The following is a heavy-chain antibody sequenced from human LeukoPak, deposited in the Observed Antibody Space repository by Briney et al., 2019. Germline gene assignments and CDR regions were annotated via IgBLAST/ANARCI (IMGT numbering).Heavy chain of an antibody. Sequence: PGGPLRLSCAASGFTFSSYGMHWVRQAPGKGLEWVAVIWYDGSNKYYADSVKGRFTISRDNSKNTLYLQMNSLRAEDTAVYYCARTADSGYDYMDYWGQGTLVTVSS. CDR1: GFTFSSYG. D-gene: IGHD5-12*01. V-gene: IGHV3-33*01. CDR2: IWYDGSNK. J-gene: IGHJ4*02. CDR3: ARTADSGYDYMDY.